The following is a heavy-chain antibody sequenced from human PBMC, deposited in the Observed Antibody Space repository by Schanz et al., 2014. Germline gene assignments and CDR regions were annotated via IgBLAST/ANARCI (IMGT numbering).Heavy chain of an antibody. J-gene: IGHJ4*02. Sequence: QVQLVQSGAEVKKPGASVKVSCTASGYTFTSYDINWVRQAPGQGLEWLGWMNPNSGNPGFAQKFRGRVTITADRSTSTAYMELSSLRSDDTAVYYCARDQSPYTNSSDVRYFDYWGQGSLVTVSS. CDR1: GYTFTSYD. CDR3: ARDQSPYTNSSDVRYFDY. D-gene: IGHD6-6*01. CDR2: MNPNSGNP. V-gene: IGHV1-8*01.